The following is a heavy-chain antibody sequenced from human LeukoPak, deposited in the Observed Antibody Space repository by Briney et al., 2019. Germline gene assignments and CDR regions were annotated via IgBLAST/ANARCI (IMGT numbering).Heavy chain of an antibody. CDR2: IRAYNGNT. CDR3: ARLGDYGYDRHFAY. D-gene: IGHD5-18*01. V-gene: IGHV1-18*01. CDR1: GYTFTSYG. Sequence: GASVKVSCKASGYTFTSYGISWVRQAPGQGLEWMGWIRAYNGNTNYAQKLQGRVTMTTDTSTSKAYMELRSLRSDDTAVYYCARLGDYGYDRHFAYWGQGTLVTVSA. J-gene: IGHJ4*02.